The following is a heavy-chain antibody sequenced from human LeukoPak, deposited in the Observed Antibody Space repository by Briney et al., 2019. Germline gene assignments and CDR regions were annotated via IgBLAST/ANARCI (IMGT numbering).Heavy chain of an antibody. Sequence: AGGSLRLSCAASGFTFSSYAMSWVRQAPGKGLEWVSAISGSGGSTYYADSVKGRFTISRDNSKNTLYLQMNSLRAEDTAVYYCAKYPYYDFWSGQDYWGQGTLVTVSS. J-gene: IGHJ4*02. D-gene: IGHD3-3*01. CDR2: ISGSGGST. V-gene: IGHV3-23*01. CDR1: GFTFSSYA. CDR3: AKYPYYDFWSGQDY.